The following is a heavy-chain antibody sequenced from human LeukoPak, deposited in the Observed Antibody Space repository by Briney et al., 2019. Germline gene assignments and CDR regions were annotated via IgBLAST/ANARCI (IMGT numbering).Heavy chain of an antibody. CDR1: GFTFSAYA. CDR3: ATDRAEYYYDSSGYYSH. J-gene: IGHJ4*02. D-gene: IGHD3-22*01. V-gene: IGHV3-30*02. Sequence: GRSLRLSCAASGFTFSAYAMHWVRQVPGKGLQGVAFIRYDGSTKFYADSVKGRFTVSRDNSKNTLYLQMNSLRAEDTAVYYCATDRAEYYYDSSGYYSHWARGALVTVSS. CDR2: IRYDGSTK.